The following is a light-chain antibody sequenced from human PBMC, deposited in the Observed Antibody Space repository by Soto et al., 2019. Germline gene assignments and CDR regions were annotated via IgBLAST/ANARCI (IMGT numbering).Light chain of an antibody. CDR1: NSDVGGYNY. V-gene: IGLV2-14*01. CDR2: EVF. J-gene: IGLJ1*01. Sequence: QSALTQPASVSGSPGQSITILCTGTNSDVGGYNYVSWYQHHPGKAPKLMIYEVFNRPSGVSSRFSGSKSGSTASLTISGLQAEDEADYYCSSYTTTNTLYVFGTGTKLTVL. CDR3: SSYTTTNTLYV.